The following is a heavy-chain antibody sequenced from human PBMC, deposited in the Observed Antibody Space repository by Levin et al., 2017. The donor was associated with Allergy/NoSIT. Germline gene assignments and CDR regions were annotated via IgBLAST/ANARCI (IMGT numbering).Heavy chain of an antibody. CDR1: GFTFSDYY. CDR2: ISSSGSTI. J-gene: IGHJ1*01. V-gene: IGHV3-11*01. Sequence: GESLKISCAASGFTFSDYYMSWIRQAPGKGLEWVSYISSSGSTIYYADSVKGRFTISRDNAKNSLYLQMNSLRAEDTAVYYCARPTKRKAAMVTAYFQHWGQGTLVTVSS. CDR3: ARPTKRKAAMVTAYFQH. D-gene: IGHD5-18*01.